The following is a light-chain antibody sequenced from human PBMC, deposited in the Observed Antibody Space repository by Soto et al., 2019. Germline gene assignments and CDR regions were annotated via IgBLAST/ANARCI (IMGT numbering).Light chain of an antibody. CDR3: QQYDTLGT. CDR2: VAS. J-gene: IGKJ3*01. V-gene: IGKV3-20*01. Sequence: RGALSFPNGERXTLSCRASQSVSSNLAGYQQKPGHSPRLLIYVASNTTTGIPDRFSRSGSGTDFTLTISRLEREVFAVYYCQQYDTLGTFGHGTKVDIK. CDR1: QSVSSN.